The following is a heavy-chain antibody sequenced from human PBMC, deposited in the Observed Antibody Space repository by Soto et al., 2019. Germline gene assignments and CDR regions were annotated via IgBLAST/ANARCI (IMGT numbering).Heavy chain of an antibody. D-gene: IGHD3-3*01. CDR2: ISWNSGSI. CDR3: PKDGGVGRPYYDFWGGYYHPQITSLYDY. CDR1: GFTFDDYA. Sequence: EVQLVESGGGLVQPGRSLRLSCAASGFTFDDYAMHWVRQAPGKGLEWVPGISWNSGSIGYAGSVKGRFTISRDNAKNSVYLQMNSLGAEDTALYYCPKDGGVGRPYYDFWGGYYHPQITSLYDYWGQGTLVTVSS. J-gene: IGHJ4*02. V-gene: IGHV3-9*01.